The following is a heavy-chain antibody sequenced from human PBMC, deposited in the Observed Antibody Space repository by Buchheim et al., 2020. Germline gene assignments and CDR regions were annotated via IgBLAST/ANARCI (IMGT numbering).Heavy chain of an antibody. CDR3: ARDPGSSGLDY. D-gene: IGHD6-6*01. CDR2: VSYDGSNK. J-gene: IGHJ4*02. V-gene: IGHV3-30-3*01. CDR1: GFIFSTYA. Sequence: QVQLVESGGGVVQPGRSLRLSCAASGFIFSTYAMHWVRQAPGKGLEWVAFVSYDGSNKYYRDSLKGRFTISRDNSKNTLYLQMNSLGAEDTAVYYCARDPGSSGLDYWGQGTL.